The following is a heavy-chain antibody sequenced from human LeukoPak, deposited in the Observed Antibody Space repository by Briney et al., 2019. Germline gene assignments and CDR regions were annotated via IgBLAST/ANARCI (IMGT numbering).Heavy chain of an antibody. CDR1: GYSFTSYW. CDR2: IDPGDSDT. CDR3: ARRRGDYRTEAFDI. Sequence: GESLKVSCKGSGYSFTSYWIGWVRQMPGKGLEWMGIIDPGDSDTRDSPSFQGQVTISADKSISTAYLQWSSLKASDTAMYYCARRRGDYRTEAFDIWGQGTMVTVSS. J-gene: IGHJ3*02. V-gene: IGHV5-51*01. D-gene: IGHD4-17*01.